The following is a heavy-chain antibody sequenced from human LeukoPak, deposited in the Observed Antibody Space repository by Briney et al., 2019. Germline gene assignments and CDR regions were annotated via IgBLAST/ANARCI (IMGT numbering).Heavy chain of an antibody. D-gene: IGHD6-6*01. Sequence: VASVKVSCKASGYTFTSYAMHWVRQAPGQRLEWMGWINAYNGNTNYAQKLQGRVTMTTDTSTSTAYMELRSLRSDDTAVYYCARDQLVLGWQEAGYFDYWGQGTLVTVSS. CDR1: GYTFTSYA. CDR2: INAYNGNT. CDR3: ARDQLVLGWQEAGYFDY. J-gene: IGHJ4*02. V-gene: IGHV1-18*01.